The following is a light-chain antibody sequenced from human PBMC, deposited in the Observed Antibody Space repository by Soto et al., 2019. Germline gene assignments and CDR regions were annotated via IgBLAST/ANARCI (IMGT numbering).Light chain of an antibody. CDR3: AAWDDSLSGWV. V-gene: IGLV1-47*01. Sequence: QSVLTQPASVSGSPGQSITISCTGTSSDVGSYNLVSWYQQLPGTAPKLLIYRNNQRPSGVPDRFSGSKSGTSASLAISGLRSEDEADYYCAAWDDSLSGWVFGGGTKLTVL. CDR1: SSDVGSYNL. J-gene: IGLJ3*02. CDR2: RNN.